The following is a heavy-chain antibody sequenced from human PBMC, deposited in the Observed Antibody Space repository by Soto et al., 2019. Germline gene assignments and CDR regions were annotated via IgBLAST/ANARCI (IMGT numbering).Heavy chain of an antibody. D-gene: IGHD5-12*01. V-gene: IGHV1-18*01. J-gene: IGHJ6*02. CDR3: AREGVAPYYCYGMDF. Sequence: ASVKVSCKASGYTFTRSGISWVRQAPGQGLEWMGWISTYNGDTNYAQTFQGRVTMTTDTSTSTVHMEVRSLRSDDTAVYYCAREGVAPYYCYGMDFWGQGTPVTASS. CDR2: ISTYNGDT. CDR1: GYTFTRSG.